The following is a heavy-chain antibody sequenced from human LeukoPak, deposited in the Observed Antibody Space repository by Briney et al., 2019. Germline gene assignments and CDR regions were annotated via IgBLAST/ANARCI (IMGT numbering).Heavy chain of an antibody. J-gene: IGHJ4*02. CDR3: ARSAGGASFYY. CDR2: IYYSGST. D-gene: IGHD1-26*01. Sequence: SETLSLTCTVSGGSISSSSYYWGWIRQPPGKGLEWIGSIYYSGSTYYNPSLKSRVTISVDTSKNQFSLKLSSVTAADTAVYYCARSAGGASFYYWGQGTLVTVSS. CDR1: GGSISSSSYY. V-gene: IGHV4-39*07.